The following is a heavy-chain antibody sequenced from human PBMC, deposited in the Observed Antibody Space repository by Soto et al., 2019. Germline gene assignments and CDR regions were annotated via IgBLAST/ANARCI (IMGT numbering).Heavy chain of an antibody. CDR1: GYTFTDYY. CDR2: INPNSGGT. J-gene: IGHJ4*02. V-gene: IGHV1-2*04. Sequence: QVQLVQSGAEVKKPGASLKVSCKASGYTFTDYYMHWVRQAPGQGLEWMGWINPNSGGTNYAQKFQGWVTMTRDTSISTAYMELNRLRSDDTAVYYCARQDGYSYGYYFVYWGQGTLVTVSS. CDR3: ARQDGYSYGYYFVY. D-gene: IGHD5-18*01.